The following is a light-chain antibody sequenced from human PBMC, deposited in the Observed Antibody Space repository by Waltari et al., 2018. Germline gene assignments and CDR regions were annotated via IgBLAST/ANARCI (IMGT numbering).Light chain of an antibody. CDR1: QIIRNY. CDR3: QQSFTTPFT. Sequence: DIQMTQSPASLSVSEGDRVTITCRASQIIRNYLNWYQQKPREAPKLLIYSGSSLESGVPSRLSGSGSGTDFTLTINGLQPEDVATYYCQQSFTTPFTFGPGT. J-gene: IGKJ3*01. V-gene: IGKV1-39*01. CDR2: SGS.